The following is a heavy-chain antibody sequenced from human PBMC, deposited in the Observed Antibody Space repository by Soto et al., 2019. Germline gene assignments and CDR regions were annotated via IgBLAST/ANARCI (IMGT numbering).Heavy chain of an antibody. D-gene: IGHD3-22*01. V-gene: IGHV3-23*01. CDR3: AKSRYADSSGDYYDF. J-gene: IGHJ4*02. CDR1: VFTFSNYA. CDR2: IGGRGTSS. Sequence: WWSLRLSCSASVFTFSNYAMSWGRQAPGKGLEWVSGIGGRGTSSYYADSVKGRFAISRDNSYNTLFLQLHSLRAEDTAVYYCAKSRYADSSGDYYDFWGQGTRVTVSS.